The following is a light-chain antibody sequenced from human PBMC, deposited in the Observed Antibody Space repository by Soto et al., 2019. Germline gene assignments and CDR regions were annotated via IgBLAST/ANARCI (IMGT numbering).Light chain of an antibody. CDR3: QQYNNWPL. CDR2: GAS. Sequence: EIVMTQSPATLSVSPGERATLSCRASQSVSSNLAWYQQKPGQAPRLLIYGASTRATGIPARFSGSGSGTEFTLTISTLPSEVFAVYYCQQYNNWPLFGGGPKVYI. J-gene: IGKJ4*01. CDR1: QSVSSN. V-gene: IGKV3-15*01.